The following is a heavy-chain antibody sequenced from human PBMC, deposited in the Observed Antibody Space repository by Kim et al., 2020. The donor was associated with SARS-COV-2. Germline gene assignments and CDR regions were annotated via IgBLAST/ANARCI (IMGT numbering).Heavy chain of an antibody. V-gene: IGHV3-7*04. CDR3: ARDLGGGSGSHND. J-gene: IGHJ4*02. Sequence: YVDSVKGRFTSSKDNAKNSLYVQMSSLRAGDTAVYYGARDLGGGSGSHNDWGQGTLVTVSS. D-gene: IGHD3-10*01.